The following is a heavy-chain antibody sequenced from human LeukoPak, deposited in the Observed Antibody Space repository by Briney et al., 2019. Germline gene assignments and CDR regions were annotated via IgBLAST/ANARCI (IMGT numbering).Heavy chain of an antibody. CDR3: ARDRRYNAFDI. CDR2: IKQDGSEK. D-gene: IGHD5-18*01. J-gene: IGHJ3*02. CDR1: GFTFSSSW. Sequence: PGGSLRLSCAASGFTFSSSWMSWVRQAPGKGLEWVANIKQDGSEKNYVDSVKGRFTISRDNAKNSMYLQMNSLRADDTAEYYCARDRRYNAFDIWGQGTMVTVSS. V-gene: IGHV3-7*01.